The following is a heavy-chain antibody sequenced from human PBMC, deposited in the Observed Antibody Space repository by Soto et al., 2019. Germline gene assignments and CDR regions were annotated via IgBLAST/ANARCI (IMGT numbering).Heavy chain of an antibody. CDR3: AKGANDGYNHWFDP. D-gene: IGHD5-12*01. CDR2: ISNTGDKT. Sequence: GVSLSLSCSASGFTFSNYAMSWVRPEPGKGLEWVSTISNTGDKTYYANSVKGRFTISRDNSKNTLYLQMNSLGADDTALYYFAKGANDGYNHWFDPWGQGTLVTVS. V-gene: IGHV3-23*01. J-gene: IGHJ5*02. CDR1: GFTFSNYA.